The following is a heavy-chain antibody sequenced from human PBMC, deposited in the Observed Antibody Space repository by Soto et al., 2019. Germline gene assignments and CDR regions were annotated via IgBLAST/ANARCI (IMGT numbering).Heavy chain of an antibody. CDR3: ERTYGDYVFDY. CDR2: IYYSGST. J-gene: IGHJ4*02. V-gene: IGHV4-59*01. D-gene: IGHD4-17*01. Sequence: SETLSLTCTVSGGSISSYYWSWIRQPPGKGLEWIGSIYYSGSTNYSPSLKSRVTISVDTSKNQFSLKLSSVTAADTAVYYCERTYGDYVFDYWGQGTLVTVSS. CDR1: GGSISSYY.